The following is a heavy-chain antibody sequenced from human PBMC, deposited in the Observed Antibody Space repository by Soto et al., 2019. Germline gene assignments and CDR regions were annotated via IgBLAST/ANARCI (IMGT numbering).Heavy chain of an antibody. J-gene: IGHJ3*02. V-gene: IGHV1-69*13. Sequence: SVKVSCKASGGTFSSYAISWVRQAPGQGLEWMGGIIPIFGTANYALKFQGRVTITADESTSAAYMELSSLRSEDTAVYYCARDSGDIVATIPAFDIWGQGTMVTVSS. CDR1: GGTFSSYA. CDR2: IIPIFGTA. CDR3: ARDSGDIVATIPAFDI. D-gene: IGHD5-12*01.